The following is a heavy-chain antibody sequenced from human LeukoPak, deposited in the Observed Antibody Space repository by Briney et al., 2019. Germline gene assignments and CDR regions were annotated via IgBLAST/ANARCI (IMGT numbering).Heavy chain of an antibody. J-gene: IGHJ4*02. Sequence: SETLSLTCTVSGGSISSYYWSWLRQPPGKGLEWIGYIYYSGSTNYNPSLKSRVTISVDTSKNQFSLKLSSVTAADTAVYYCAREGRDGYNLRGFDYWGQGTLVTVSS. CDR1: GGSISSYY. V-gene: IGHV4-59*01. CDR3: AREGRDGYNLRGFDY. CDR2: IYYSGST. D-gene: IGHD5-24*01.